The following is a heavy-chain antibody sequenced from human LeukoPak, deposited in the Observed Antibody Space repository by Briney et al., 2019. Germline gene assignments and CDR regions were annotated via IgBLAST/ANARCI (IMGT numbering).Heavy chain of an antibody. D-gene: IGHD6-13*01. Sequence: GGSLRLSCAASGFTVSSNYMSWVRQAPGKGLEWVSVIYSGGSTYYADSVKGRFTISRDNSKNTLYLQMNSLRAEDTAVYHCAKDIVAAGLFFDYWGQGILVTVSS. V-gene: IGHV3-66*01. CDR3: AKDIVAAGLFFDY. CDR1: GFTVSSNY. CDR2: IYSGGST. J-gene: IGHJ4*02.